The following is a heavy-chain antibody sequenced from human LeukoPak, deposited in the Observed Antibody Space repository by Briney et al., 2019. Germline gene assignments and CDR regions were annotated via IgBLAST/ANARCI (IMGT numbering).Heavy chain of an antibody. Sequence: GGSLRLSCAASGFTFSRYAMNWIRKAPGKGLEWVSYISSTSTYINYADSVKGRFTISRDNARNSLYLQMNSLRAEDTAVYFCARDSYADYWGQGTLVTVSS. J-gene: IGHJ4*02. CDR2: ISSTSTYI. CDR1: GFTFSRYA. CDR3: ARDSYADY. V-gene: IGHV3-21*05. D-gene: IGHD4-17*01.